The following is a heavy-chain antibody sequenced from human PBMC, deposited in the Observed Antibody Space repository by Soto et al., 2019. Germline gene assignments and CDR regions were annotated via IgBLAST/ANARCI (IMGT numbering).Heavy chain of an antibody. Sequence: GGSLRLSCAASGFTFSSYAMSWVRQAPGKGLEWVSAISGSGGSTYYADPVKGRFTISRDNSKNTLYLQMNSLRAEDTAVYYCAKWEQQTPRRYPNWFDPWGQGTLGTSPQ. V-gene: IGHV3-23*01. CDR2: ISGSGGST. CDR1: GFTFSSYA. CDR3: AKWEQQTPRRYPNWFDP. J-gene: IGHJ5*02. D-gene: IGHD6-13*01.